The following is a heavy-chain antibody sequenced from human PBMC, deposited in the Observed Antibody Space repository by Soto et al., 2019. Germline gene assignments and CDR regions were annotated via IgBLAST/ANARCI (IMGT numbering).Heavy chain of an antibody. CDR2: IWYDGSNK. D-gene: IGHD6-19*01. V-gene: IGHV3-33*01. CDR3: ARDVGGPGIAVAGTYRKYYYYYYGMDV. Sequence: GGSLRLSCAASGFTFSSYGMHWVRQAPGKGLEWVAVIWYDGSNKYYADSVKGRFTISRDNSKNTLYLQMNSLRAEETAVYYCARDVGGPGIAVAGTYRKYYYYYYGMDVWGQGTTVTVSS. J-gene: IGHJ6*02. CDR1: GFTFSSYG.